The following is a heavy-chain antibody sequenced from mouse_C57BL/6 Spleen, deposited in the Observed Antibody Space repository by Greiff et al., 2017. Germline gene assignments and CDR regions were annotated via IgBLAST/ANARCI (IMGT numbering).Heavy chain of an antibody. D-gene: IGHD2-4*01. Sequence: QVTLKVSGPGILQPSQTLSLTCSFSGFSLSTFGMGVGWIRQPSGKGLEWLAHIWWDDDKYYNPALKSRLLTSKDSSKNPVFLKIANVDTADPATYNCARIAGYDYDGGYSQCWGQGTTLTVSS. CDR3: ARIAGYDYDGGYSQC. CDR2: IWWDDDK. CDR1: GFSLSTFGMG. V-gene: IGHV8-8*01. J-gene: IGHJ2*01.